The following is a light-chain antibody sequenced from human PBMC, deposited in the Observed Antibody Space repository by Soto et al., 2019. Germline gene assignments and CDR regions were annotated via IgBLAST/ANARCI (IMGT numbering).Light chain of an antibody. V-gene: IGKV3-20*01. CDR2: GAS. CDR1: QSVSSNY. CDR3: QQYGSSPTWT. J-gene: IGKJ1*01. Sequence: ESVLTQSPGTLSLSPGERASLSCRPSQSVSSNYLAWYQKKPGQAPRLLIYGASTRATGIPDRFSGSGSGTDVTLTISRLETEDAAVYYCQQYGSSPTWTFGQGTKVDIK.